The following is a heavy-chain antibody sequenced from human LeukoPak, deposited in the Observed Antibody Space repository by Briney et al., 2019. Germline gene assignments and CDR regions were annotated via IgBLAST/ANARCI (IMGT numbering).Heavy chain of an antibody. CDR2: INPNSGGT. D-gene: IGHD6-19*01. J-gene: IGHJ4*02. V-gene: IGHV1-2*06. CDR3: ARLAVAADFDY. CDR1: GYTFTGYY. Sequence: ASVTVSCTASGYTFTGYYMHWVRQAPGQGLEWMGRINPNSGGTNYAQKFQGRVTMTRDTSISTAYMELSRLRSDDTAVYYCARLAVAADFDYWGQGTLVTVSS.